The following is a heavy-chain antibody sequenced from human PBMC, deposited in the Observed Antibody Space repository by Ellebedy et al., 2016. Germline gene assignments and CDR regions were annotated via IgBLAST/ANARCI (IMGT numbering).Heavy chain of an antibody. D-gene: IGHD3-9*01. CDR1: GGSISSSSYY. CDR3: ARNYDILTGYYDLRNYYYYGMDV. CDR2: IYYSGST. Sequence: SETLSLTCTVSGGSISSSSYYWGWIRQPPGKGLEWIGSIYYSGSTNYNPSLKSRVTISVDTSKNQFSLKLSSVTAADTAVYYCARNYDILTGYYDLRNYYYYGMDVWGQGTTVTVSS. J-gene: IGHJ6*02. V-gene: IGHV4-39*07.